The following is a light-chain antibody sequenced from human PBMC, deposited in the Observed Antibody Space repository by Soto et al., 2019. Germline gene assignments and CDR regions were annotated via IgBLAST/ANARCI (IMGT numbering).Light chain of an antibody. CDR3: SSYAGSNNYV. CDR1: SSDVGAYNY. Sequence: QSALTQPPSASGSPGQSVTISCTGTSSDVGAYNYLSWYQQHPGKAPKLMIYEVSKRPSGDPDRFSGSKSGNTASLTVSGLQAEDEADYYCSSYAGSNNYVFGTGTKLTVL. J-gene: IGLJ1*01. V-gene: IGLV2-8*01. CDR2: EVS.